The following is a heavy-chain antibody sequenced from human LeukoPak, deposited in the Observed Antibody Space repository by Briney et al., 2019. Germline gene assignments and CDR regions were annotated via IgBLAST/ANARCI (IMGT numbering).Heavy chain of an antibody. Sequence: GGSLRLSCAASGFTFSSYGIHWVRQAPGKGLEWVAGIRYDGSNKYYADSVKGRFTISRDSSKNTLYLQMSSPRAEDTAVYFCARRHYDRTGYYYVDWGQGTLVTVSS. CDR3: ARRHYDRTGYYYVD. CDR2: IRYDGSNK. J-gene: IGHJ4*02. D-gene: IGHD3-22*01. CDR1: GFTFSSYG. V-gene: IGHV3-33*01.